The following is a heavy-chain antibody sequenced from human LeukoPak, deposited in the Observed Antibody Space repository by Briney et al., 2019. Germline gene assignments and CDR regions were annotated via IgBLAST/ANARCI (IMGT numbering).Heavy chain of an antibody. CDR3: ARHRGYYDSGGYSDAFDI. V-gene: IGHV5-51*01. CDR2: IYPGDSDT. CDR1: GYSFTSYW. D-gene: IGHD3-22*01. J-gene: IGHJ3*02. Sequence: GESLKISCKGSGYSFTSYWIGWVRQMPGKGLEWMGIIYPGDSDTRYSPSFQGQVTISADKSISTAYLQWSSLKASDTAMYYCARHRGYYDSGGYSDAFDIWGQGTMVTVSS.